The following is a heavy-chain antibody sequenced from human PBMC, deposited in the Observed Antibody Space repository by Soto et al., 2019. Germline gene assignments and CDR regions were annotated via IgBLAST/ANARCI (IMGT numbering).Heavy chain of an antibody. D-gene: IGHD4-17*01. Sequence: ASVKVSCKASGGTFSVDPGSRVRLAPGQGLEWMGWIIAYNGRTNYAQKLQGRVTMTTDTSTSTAYMELRSLRSDDTAVYYCARDQLGDYVSVYWGQGTLVTVSS. CDR1: GGTFSVDP. J-gene: IGHJ4*02. CDR2: IIAYNGRT. CDR3: ARDQLGDYVSVY. V-gene: IGHV1-18*01.